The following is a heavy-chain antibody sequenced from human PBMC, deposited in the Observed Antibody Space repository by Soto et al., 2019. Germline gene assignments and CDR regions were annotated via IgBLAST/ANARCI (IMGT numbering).Heavy chain of an antibody. V-gene: IGHV4-59*01. J-gene: IGHJ5*02. CDR2: MSYSGSS. D-gene: IGHD1-20*01. Sequence: SETLSLTCTVSGGSLSTYYWSWIRQPPGKGLEWIVYMSYSGSSNYNPSLKSRVIMSVDTSKNQVSLKLSSVTAADTAIYYCARTRITSTAATFDPWGQGTLVTVS. CDR1: GGSLSTYY. CDR3: ARTRITSTAATFDP.